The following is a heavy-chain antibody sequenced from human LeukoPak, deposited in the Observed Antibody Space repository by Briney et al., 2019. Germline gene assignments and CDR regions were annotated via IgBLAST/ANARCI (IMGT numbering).Heavy chain of an antibody. CDR1: GFTFSDYA. D-gene: IGHD1-26*01. CDR2: ISGSGGST. Sequence: GGSLRLSCATSGFTFSDYAMSWVRQAPGKGLEWVSAISGSGGSTYYADSVKGRFTISRDNSKNTLYLQMNSLRAEDTAVYYCAKDRRDGSYLFDYWGQGTLVTVSS. V-gene: IGHV3-23*01. CDR3: AKDRRDGSYLFDY. J-gene: IGHJ4*02.